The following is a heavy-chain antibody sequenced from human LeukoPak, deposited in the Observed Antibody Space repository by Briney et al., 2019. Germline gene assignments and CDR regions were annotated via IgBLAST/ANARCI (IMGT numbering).Heavy chain of an antibody. D-gene: IGHD3-22*01. CDR2: INHSGST. J-gene: IGHJ6*03. Sequence: SETLSLTCAVYGVSFSGYYWSWIRQPPGKGLEWIGEINHSGSTNYNPSLKSRVTIAVDKSKNQFSLKLSAVAAADTAVYYCARSSEGRYYYDSSGFSYYYYYMDVWGQGTMVTVSS. CDR3: ARSSEGRYYYDSSGFSYYYYYMDV. CDR1: GVSFSGYY. V-gene: IGHV4-34*01.